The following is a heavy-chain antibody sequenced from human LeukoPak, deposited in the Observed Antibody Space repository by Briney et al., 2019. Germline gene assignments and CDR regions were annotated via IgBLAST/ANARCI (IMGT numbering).Heavy chain of an antibody. Sequence: GRPLRLSCAASGFTFSSYAMHWVRQAPGKGLEWVAVISYDGSNKYYADSVKGRFTISRDNSKNTLYLQMNSLRAEDTAVYYCARGKWELPFDYWGQGTLVTVSS. V-gene: IGHV3-30-3*01. CDR2: ISYDGSNK. D-gene: IGHD1-26*01. CDR1: GFTFSSYA. J-gene: IGHJ4*02. CDR3: ARGKWELPFDY.